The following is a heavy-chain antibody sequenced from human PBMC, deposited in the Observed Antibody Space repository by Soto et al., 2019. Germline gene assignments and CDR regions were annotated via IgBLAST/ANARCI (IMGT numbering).Heavy chain of an antibody. CDR2: TSYDGSDK. CDR3: ARWGTTGGLDV. CDR1: GFTFRSYV. D-gene: IGHD3-16*01. V-gene: IGHV3-30*19. J-gene: IGHJ1*01. Sequence: QVQLVESGGGVVQPGTSLRVSCVGSGFTFRSYVIHWVRQAPGKGLEWVAPTSYDGSDKYYDDSVRGRFTISRDNSRNTVDLQMDSLRLEDTALYYCARWGTTGGLDVWGQGTLVSVSS.